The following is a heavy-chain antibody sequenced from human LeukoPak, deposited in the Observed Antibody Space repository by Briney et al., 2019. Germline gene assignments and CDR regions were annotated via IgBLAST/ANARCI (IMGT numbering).Heavy chain of an antibody. CDR1: GGSISNYH. CDR3: ARVRSGYCSSTSCHHFDY. CDR2: VYYSGST. V-gene: IGHV4-59*08. Sequence: SETLSLTCTVSGGSISNYHWSWIRQPPGKGLEWIGYVYYSGSTYYNPSLKSRVTISADTSKNQFSLKLSSVTAADTAVYYCARVRSGYCSSTSCHHFDYWGQGTLVTVSS. D-gene: IGHD2-2*01. J-gene: IGHJ4*02.